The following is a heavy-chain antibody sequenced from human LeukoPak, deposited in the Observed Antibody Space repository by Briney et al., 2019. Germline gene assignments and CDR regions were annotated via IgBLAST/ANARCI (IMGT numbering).Heavy chain of an antibody. CDR1: GGSISSGGYS. D-gene: IGHD2-2*01. J-gene: IGHJ5*02. CDR2: IYHSGST. Sequence: SQTLSLTCAVSGGSISSGGYSWSWIRQPPGKGLEWIGYIYHSGSTYYNPSLKSRVTISVDRSKNQFSLKLSSVTAADTAVYYCARAPVVPAAIYWFDPWGQGTLVTVSS. V-gene: IGHV4-30-2*01. CDR3: ARAPVVPAAIYWFDP.